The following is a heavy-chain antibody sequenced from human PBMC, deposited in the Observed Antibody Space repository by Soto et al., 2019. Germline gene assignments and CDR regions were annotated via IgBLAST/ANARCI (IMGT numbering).Heavy chain of an antibody. CDR3: ARDREKDYDFWSGYYFYRAPAFDY. CDR1: GFTFSSYG. CDR2: IWYDGSNK. D-gene: IGHD3-3*01. Sequence: GGSLRLSCAASGFTFSSYGMHWVRQAPDKGLEWVAVIWYDGSNKYYADSVKGRFTISRDNSKNTLYLQMNSLRAEDTAVYYCARDREKDYDFWSGYYFYRAPAFDYWGQGTLVTVSS. V-gene: IGHV3-33*01. J-gene: IGHJ4*02.